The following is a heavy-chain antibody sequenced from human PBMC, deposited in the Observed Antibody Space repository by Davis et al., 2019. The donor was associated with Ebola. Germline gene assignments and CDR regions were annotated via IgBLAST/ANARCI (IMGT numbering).Heavy chain of an antibody. V-gene: IGHV3-23*05. CDR3: SSWVPSHFDF. J-gene: IGHJ4*02. CDR2: IDGPTTNT. CDR1: GFTFRNYA. D-gene: IGHD2-2*01. Sequence: GESLKISCAASGFTFRNYAMMWVRQAPGKGLEWVSTIDGPTTNTHYGDSVKGRFTISRDNSKNTLFLQMDSLRPEDTAMYYCSSWVPSHFDFWGRGTLVTVSS.